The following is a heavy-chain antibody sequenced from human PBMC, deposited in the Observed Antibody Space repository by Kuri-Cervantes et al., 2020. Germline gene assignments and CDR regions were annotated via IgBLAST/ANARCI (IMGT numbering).Heavy chain of an antibody. J-gene: IGHJ6*02. CDR1: GLTFSDYY. CDR2: ISSSGSTI. CDR3: AKSFFSFYCSSTSCSAEKSGMDV. V-gene: IGHV3-11*01. D-gene: IGHD2-2*01. Sequence: GGSLRLSCAASGLTFSDYYMSWIRQAPGKGLEWVSYISSSGSTIYYADSVKGRFTISRDNAKNSLYLQMNSLRAEDTAVYYCAKSFFSFYCSSTSCSAEKSGMDVWGQGTTVTVSS.